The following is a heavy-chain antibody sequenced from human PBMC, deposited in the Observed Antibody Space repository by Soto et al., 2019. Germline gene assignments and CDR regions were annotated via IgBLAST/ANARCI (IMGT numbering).Heavy chain of an antibody. D-gene: IGHD6-19*01. V-gene: IGHV1-69*06. CDR1: GGTFSSYA. Sequence: ASVKVSCKASGGTFSSYAISWVRQAPGQGLEWMGGIIPIFGTANYAQKFQGRVTITADKSTSTAYMELSSLRSEDTAVYYCALTPGSGWYEFWFDPWGQGTLVTVS. CDR2: IIPIFGTA. J-gene: IGHJ5*02. CDR3: ALTPGSGWYEFWFDP.